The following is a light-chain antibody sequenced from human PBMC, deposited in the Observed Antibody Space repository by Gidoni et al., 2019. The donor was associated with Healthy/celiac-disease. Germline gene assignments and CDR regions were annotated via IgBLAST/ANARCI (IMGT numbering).Light chain of an antibody. CDR1: QSISSW. J-gene: IGKJ1*01. V-gene: IGKV1-5*03. CDR3: QQNNSYLWT. Sequence: DIQMTQSPSTLSASVGDRATITCRARQSISSWLGWYQQKPGKAPTLLIYKASSVESGVPSRCSGRGSGTEFTITSSRLQADDLANYYCQQNNSYLWTFGQGTKVEIK. CDR2: KAS.